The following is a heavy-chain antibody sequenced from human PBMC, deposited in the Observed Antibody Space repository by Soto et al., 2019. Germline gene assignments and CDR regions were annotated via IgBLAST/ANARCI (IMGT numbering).Heavy chain of an antibody. Sequence: ASVKVSFKASGGTFSSYAISWVRQAPGQGLEWMGGIIPIFGTANYAQKFQGRVTITADKSTSTAYMELSSLRSEDTAVYYCARDSNLFYYYDSSGYYLPRDYYYGMDVWGQGTTVTVS. CDR2: IIPIFGTA. CDR3: ARDSNLFYYYDSSGYYLPRDYYYGMDV. J-gene: IGHJ6*02. CDR1: GGTFSSYA. V-gene: IGHV1-69*06. D-gene: IGHD3-22*01.